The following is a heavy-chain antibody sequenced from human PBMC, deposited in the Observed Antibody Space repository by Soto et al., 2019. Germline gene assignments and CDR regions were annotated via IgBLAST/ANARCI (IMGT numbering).Heavy chain of an antibody. V-gene: IGHV1-69*13. Sequence: SVKVFCKASGGTFSSYAISWVRQAPGQGLEWMGGIIPIFGTANYAQKFQGRVTITADESTSTAYMELSSLRSEDTAVYYCARVPRSGSYYGNWFDPWGQGTLVTVSS. CDR2: IIPIFGTA. J-gene: IGHJ5*02. CDR3: ARVPRSGSYYGNWFDP. CDR1: GGTFSSYA. D-gene: IGHD1-26*01.